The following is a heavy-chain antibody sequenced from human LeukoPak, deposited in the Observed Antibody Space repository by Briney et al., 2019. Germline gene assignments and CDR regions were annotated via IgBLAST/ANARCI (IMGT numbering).Heavy chain of an antibody. CDR1: GFTFSRYW. V-gene: IGHV3-7*03. J-gene: IGHJ6*02. CDR2: MNQDGSEI. Sequence: GGSLRLSCVGSGFTFSRYWLNWVRQAPGKGLEWVANMNQDGSEIYYLDSVKGRFTISRDEAKNYLYLQMNSLRVEDTAVYYCTRDRHGMAVWGQGTTVTVSS. CDR3: TRDRHGMAV.